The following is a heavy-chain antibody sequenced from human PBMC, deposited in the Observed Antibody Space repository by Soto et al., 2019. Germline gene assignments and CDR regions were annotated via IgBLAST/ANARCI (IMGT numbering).Heavy chain of an antibody. CDR2: IYHSGST. Sequence: SETLSLTCAVPGGSISSGGYSWGWIRQPPGKGLEWIGYIYHSGSTYYNPSLKSRVTISVDRSKNQFPLKLSSVTAADTAVYYCARGVIHWGQGTLVTVSS. CDR1: GGSISSGGYS. D-gene: IGHD2-21*01. V-gene: IGHV4-30-2*01. CDR3: ARGVIH. J-gene: IGHJ4*02.